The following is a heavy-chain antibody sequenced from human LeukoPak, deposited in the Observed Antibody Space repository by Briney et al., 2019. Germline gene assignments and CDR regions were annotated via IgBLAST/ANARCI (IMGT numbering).Heavy chain of an antibody. CDR1: GFTFSGSA. D-gene: IGHD3-3*01. CDR2: IRSKANSYAT. Sequence: PGGSLRLSCAASGFTFSGSAMHWVRQASGKGLEWVGRIRSKANSYATAYAASVKGRFTISRDDSKNTAYLQMNSLKTEDTAVYYCTRQRGITALTGNFDYWGQGALVTVSS. CDR3: TRQRGITALTGNFDY. V-gene: IGHV3-73*01. J-gene: IGHJ4*02.